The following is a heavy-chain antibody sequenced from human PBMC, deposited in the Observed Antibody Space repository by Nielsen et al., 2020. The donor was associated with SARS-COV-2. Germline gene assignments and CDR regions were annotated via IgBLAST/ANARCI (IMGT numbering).Heavy chain of an antibody. J-gene: IGHJ4*02. Sequence: VRQAPGKGLEWVSAISGSGGSTYYADSVKGRFTISRDNAKNSLYLQMNSLRAEDTAVYYCARDFEGYNYGFDYWGQGTLVTVSS. CDR3: ARDFEGYNYGFDY. V-gene: IGHV3-21*01. D-gene: IGHD5-24*01. CDR2: ISGSGGST.